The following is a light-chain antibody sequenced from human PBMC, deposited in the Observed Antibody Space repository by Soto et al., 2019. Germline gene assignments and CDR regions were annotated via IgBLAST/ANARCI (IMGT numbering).Light chain of an antibody. CDR2: GAS. Sequence: EVVMTQSPATLSVTPGERATLSSRASQSVRSNLAWYQQKPGQAPRLLIYGASTRATGIPARLSRSGSGTEFTLTISSLQSEDFAVYYCQQYNNWTPWTFGQGTKVVIK. CDR3: QQYNNWTPWT. CDR1: QSVRSN. V-gene: IGKV3-15*01. J-gene: IGKJ1*01.